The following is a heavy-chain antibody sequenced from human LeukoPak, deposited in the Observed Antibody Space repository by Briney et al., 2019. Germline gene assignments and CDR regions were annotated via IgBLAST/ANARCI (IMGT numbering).Heavy chain of an antibody. CDR2: INHSGST. Sequence: PSETLSLTCAVHGGSFSGYYWTWIRQPPGKGPDWIGEINHSGSTDYNPSLRSRITISVDMAKSQSSLRLSSVTAADTAVYYCASNLRFLEWLPDSWGQGTLVTVSS. J-gene: IGHJ4*02. V-gene: IGHV4-34*01. D-gene: IGHD3-3*01. CDR3: ASNLRFLEWLPDS. CDR1: GGSFSGYY.